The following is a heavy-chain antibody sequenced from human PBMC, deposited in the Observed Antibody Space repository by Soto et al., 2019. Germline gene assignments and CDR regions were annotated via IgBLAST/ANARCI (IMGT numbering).Heavy chain of an antibody. CDR2: ISGSGYNT. CDR3: AKSIRTTSSVYDY. J-gene: IGHJ4*02. D-gene: IGHD6-6*01. CDR1: GFTFTSFT. V-gene: IGHV3-23*01. Sequence: EVQLLQSGGALVQPGGSLRLSCAASGFTFTSFTMNWVRQAPGKGLEWVSAISGSGYNTYDAVSVRGRFTISRDNSMNMLYLQMNSLRGDDTAVYFCAKSIRTTSSVYDYWGQGALVTVSS.